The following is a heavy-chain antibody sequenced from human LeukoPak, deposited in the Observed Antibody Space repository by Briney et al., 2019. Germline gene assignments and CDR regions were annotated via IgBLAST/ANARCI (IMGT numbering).Heavy chain of an antibody. CDR1: GGSFSGYY. J-gene: IGHJ3*02. Sequence: SETLSLTYAVYGGSFSGYYWSWIRQPPGKGLEWIGEINHSGSTNYNPSLKSRVTISVDTSKNQFSLKLSSVTAADTAVYYCARGQRGYSYGPAAFDIWGQGTMVTVSS. D-gene: IGHD5-18*01. V-gene: IGHV4-34*01. CDR2: INHSGST. CDR3: ARGQRGYSYGPAAFDI.